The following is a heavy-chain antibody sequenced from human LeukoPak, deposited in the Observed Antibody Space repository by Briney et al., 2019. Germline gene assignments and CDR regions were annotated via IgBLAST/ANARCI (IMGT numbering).Heavy chain of an antibody. V-gene: IGHV1-18*01. Sequence: GASVKLSRKASGYTFTRYGISWERQAPGQGLEWMGWISAYNGNTNYAQKLQGRVTMTTDTSTSRAYMELRSLRSDDTAVYYCARGRSYYDFWSGYYPRYYYYYMDVWGKGTTVTVSS. CDR2: ISAYNGNT. J-gene: IGHJ6*03. CDR1: GYTFTRYG. D-gene: IGHD3-3*01. CDR3: ARGRSYYDFWSGYYPRYYYYYMDV.